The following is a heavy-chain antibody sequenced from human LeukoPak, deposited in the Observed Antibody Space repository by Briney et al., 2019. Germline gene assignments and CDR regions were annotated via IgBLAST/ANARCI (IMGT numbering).Heavy chain of an antibody. CDR3: ARVDYDSSGYRLGFFDY. CDR1: GFTFSSYS. Sequence: PGGSLRLSCAASGFTFSSYSMNRVRQAPGKGLEWVSCISSSSSYIYYADSVKGRFTISRDNAKNSLYLQMNSLRAEDTAVYYCARVDYDSSGYRLGFFDYWGQGALVTVSS. J-gene: IGHJ4*02. D-gene: IGHD3-22*01. V-gene: IGHV3-21*01. CDR2: ISSSSSYI.